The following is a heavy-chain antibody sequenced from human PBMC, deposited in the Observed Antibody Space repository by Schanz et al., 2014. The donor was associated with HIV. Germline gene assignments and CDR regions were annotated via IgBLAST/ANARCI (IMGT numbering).Heavy chain of an antibody. CDR3: ARSSGWRVFDY. Sequence: EVQLLESGGDLVQPGGSLRLSCEASGFTFRSYAMNWVRQTPGKGLQWVSDIRAAGDTYYGDSVKGRFTISRDNSKNTLYLQMNSLRAEDTAVYYCARSSGWRVFDYWGQGTLVTVSS. CDR2: IRAAGDT. D-gene: IGHD6-19*01. V-gene: IGHV3-23*01. CDR1: GFTFRSYA. J-gene: IGHJ4*02.